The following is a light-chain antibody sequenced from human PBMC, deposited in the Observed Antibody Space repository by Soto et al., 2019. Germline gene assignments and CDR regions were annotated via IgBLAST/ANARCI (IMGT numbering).Light chain of an antibody. CDR3: QQRSNWPLT. CDR2: DAS. Sequence: EIVLTQSPATLSLSPGERATLSCGASQMVNTSLAWYKQRPGQAPRPPMYDASNRATGIPARFSGRGSGTDFTLTIDSLEPEDFAVYYCQQRSNWPLTFGGGTKVEIK. J-gene: IGKJ4*01. CDR1: QMVNTS. V-gene: IGKV3-11*01.